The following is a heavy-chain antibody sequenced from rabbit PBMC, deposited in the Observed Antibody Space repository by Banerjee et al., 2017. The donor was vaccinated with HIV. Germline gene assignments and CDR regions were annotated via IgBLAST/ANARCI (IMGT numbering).Heavy chain of an antibody. Sequence: QEQLVESGGGLVQPEGSLTLTCKASGIDFYSYYYMCWVRQAPGKGLEWIACTYTDVGSIVYANWAKGRFTISKPSSTTVTLQMTSLTAADTATYFCARHVHFVGSDLWGQGTLVTVS. V-gene: IGHV1S45*01. CDR2: TYTDVGSI. J-gene: IGHJ3*01. CDR3: ARHVHFVGSDL. CDR1: GIDFYSYYY. D-gene: IGHD3-1*01.